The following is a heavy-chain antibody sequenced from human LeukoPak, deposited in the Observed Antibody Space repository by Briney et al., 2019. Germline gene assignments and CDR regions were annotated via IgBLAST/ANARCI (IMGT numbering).Heavy chain of an antibody. D-gene: IGHD6-6*01. CDR3: ARDYAPFSSSPNWFDP. V-gene: IGHV1-18*01. CDR2: ISAYNRNT. J-gene: IGHJ5*02. Sequence: ASAKVSCKASGYTFTGYGISWVRQAPGQGLEWMGWISAYNRNTNYAQKLQGRVTMTTDTSTSTAYMELRSLRSDDTAVYYCARDYAPFSSSPNWFDPWGQGTLVTVSS. CDR1: GYTFTGYG.